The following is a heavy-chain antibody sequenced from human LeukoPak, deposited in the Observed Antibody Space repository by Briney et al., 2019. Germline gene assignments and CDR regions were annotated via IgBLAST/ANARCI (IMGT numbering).Heavy chain of an antibody. V-gene: IGHV5-51*01. CDR2: IYPVDSDT. J-gene: IGHJ4*02. Sequence: GESLKICCEGISRHWIDWVRQMPGRGLEWMGIIYPVDSDTRYSPSFQGQVTISVDKSTSTAYLQWSSLKASDTAVYYCARLVGEAFDYWGQGTLVTVSS. CDR1: SRHW. CDR3: ARLVGEAFDY. D-gene: IGHD2-2*01.